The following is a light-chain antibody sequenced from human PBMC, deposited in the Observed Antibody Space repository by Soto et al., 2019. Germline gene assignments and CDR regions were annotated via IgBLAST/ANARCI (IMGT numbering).Light chain of an antibody. CDR3: QQLNSYPQT. CDR2: SAS. J-gene: IGKJ5*01. Sequence: IQLTQSPASLSASVGDRVTITSQASRGISSYLAWHQQKPGKAPKLLVYSASTLQSGVPSRFSGSGSGPDFTLTISSLQPEDSATYFCQQLNSYPQTFGQGTRLEIK. CDR1: RGISSY. V-gene: IGKV1-9*01.